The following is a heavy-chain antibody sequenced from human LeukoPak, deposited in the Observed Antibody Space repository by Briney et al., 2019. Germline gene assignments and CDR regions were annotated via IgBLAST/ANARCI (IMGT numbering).Heavy chain of an antibody. CDR1: GYTFTGYY. D-gene: IGHD5-24*01. CDR2: INPNSGGT. V-gene: IGHV1-2*02. Sequence: ASVKVSCKAPGYTFTGYYMHWVRQAPGQGLEWMGWINPNSGGTNYAQKFQGRVTMTRDTSISTAYMELSRLRSDDTAVYYCAREGGKMATIRPIYYYYYMDVWGKGTTVTVSS. J-gene: IGHJ6*03. CDR3: AREGGKMATIRPIYYYYYMDV.